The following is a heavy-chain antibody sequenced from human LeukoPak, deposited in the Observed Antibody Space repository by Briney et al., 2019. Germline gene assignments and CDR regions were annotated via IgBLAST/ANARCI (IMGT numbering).Heavy chain of an antibody. J-gene: IGHJ4*02. CDR3: AKAATFGGVIVQAHFDY. D-gene: IGHD3-16*02. CDR2: ISGSGGST. Sequence: GGSLRLSCAASGFTFSSYAMSWVRQAPGKGLEWVSAISGSGGSTYYADSVKGRFTISRDNSKNTLYLQMNSLRAEDTAVYYCAKAATFGGVIVQAHFDYWGQGTLVTVSS. CDR1: GFTFSSYA. V-gene: IGHV3-23*01.